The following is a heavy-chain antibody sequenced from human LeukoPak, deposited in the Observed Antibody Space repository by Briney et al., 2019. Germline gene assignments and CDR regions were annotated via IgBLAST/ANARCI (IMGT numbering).Heavy chain of an antibody. CDR1: GFTFSNAW. Sequence: GGSLRPSCAASGFTFSNAWMSWVRQAPGKGLEWVGRIKSKTDGGTTDYAAPVKGRFTISRDDSKNTLYLQMNSLKTEDTAVYYCTTSYGSGRYYYYYGMDVWGQGTTVTVSS. CDR2: IKSKTDGGTT. D-gene: IGHD3-10*01. V-gene: IGHV3-15*01. CDR3: TTSYGSGRYYYYYGMDV. J-gene: IGHJ6*02.